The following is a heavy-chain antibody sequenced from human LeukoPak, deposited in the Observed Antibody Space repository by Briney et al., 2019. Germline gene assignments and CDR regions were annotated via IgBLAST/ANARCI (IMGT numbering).Heavy chain of an antibody. CDR2: IRFDGSNK. Sequence: GGSLRLSCAASGFTFSGYGILCVRQAPGKGLEWVTFIRFDGSNKYYADSVKGRFTISRDNSENTLYLQMNSLRAEDSAVYYCAKSQQLGFDYWGQGTLVTVSS. V-gene: IGHV3-30*02. CDR3: AKSQQLGFDY. J-gene: IGHJ4*02. CDR1: GFTFSGYG. D-gene: IGHD6-6*01.